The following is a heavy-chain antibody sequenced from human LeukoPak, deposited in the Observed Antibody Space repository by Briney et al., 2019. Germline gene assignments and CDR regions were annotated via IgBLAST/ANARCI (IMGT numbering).Heavy chain of an antibody. CDR1: GGSFSGYY. CDR3: ARRSSGRHWFDP. V-gene: IGHV4-34*01. J-gene: IGHJ5*02. D-gene: IGHD3-22*01. Sequence: PSETLSLTCAVYGGSFSGYYWSWIRQPPGKGLEWIGEINHSGSTNYNPSLKSRVTISVDTSKNQFSLKLSSVTAADMAVYYCARRSSGRHWFDPWGQGTLVTVSS. CDR2: INHSGST.